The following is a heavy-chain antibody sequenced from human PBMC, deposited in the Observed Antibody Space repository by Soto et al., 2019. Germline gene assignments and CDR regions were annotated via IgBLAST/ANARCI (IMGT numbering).Heavy chain of an antibody. Sequence: QVQLVQSGAEVKKPGSSVKVSCKASGGTFSSYAISWVRQAPGQGLEWMGGIIPIFGTANYAQKFQGRVTXXAXEXXSTAYMGLSSLRSEDTAVYYCAGGKYDSSDRWFDYWGQGTLVTVSS. V-gene: IGHV1-69*12. D-gene: IGHD3-22*01. CDR2: IIPIFGTA. CDR1: GGTFSSYA. CDR3: AGGKYDSSDRWFDY. J-gene: IGHJ4*02.